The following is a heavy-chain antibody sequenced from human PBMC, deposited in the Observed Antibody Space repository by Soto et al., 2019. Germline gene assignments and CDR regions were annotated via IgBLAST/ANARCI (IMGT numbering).Heavy chain of an antibody. CDR1: GGSISSGGYY. D-gene: IGHD3-10*01. J-gene: IGHJ4*02. Sequence: QVQLQESGPGLVKPSQTLSLTCTVSGGSISSGGYYWSWIRQHPGKGLEWIGYIYYTGSTYYNPSLKRRVTISVDTYKNAFSLKMSSGTAADTAVYYCATLYMVRGVRTFDYWGQGTLVTVSS. CDR3: ATLYMVRGVRTFDY. CDR2: IYYTGST. V-gene: IGHV4-31*03.